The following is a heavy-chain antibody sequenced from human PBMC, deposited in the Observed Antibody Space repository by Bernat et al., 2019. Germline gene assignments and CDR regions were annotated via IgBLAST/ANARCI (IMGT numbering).Heavy chain of an antibody. CDR2: IWYDGSNK. CDR3: ARDPSARLAPEYYFDY. J-gene: IGHJ4*02. D-gene: IGHD6-6*01. CDR1: GFTFSSYG. Sequence: QVQLVESGGGVVQPGRSLRLSCAASGFTFSSYGMHWVRQAPGKGLEWVAVIWYDGSNKYYADSVKGRFTISRDNSKNTLYLQMNSLRAEDTAVYYCARDPSARLAPEYYFDYWGQGTLVTVSS. V-gene: IGHV3-33*01.